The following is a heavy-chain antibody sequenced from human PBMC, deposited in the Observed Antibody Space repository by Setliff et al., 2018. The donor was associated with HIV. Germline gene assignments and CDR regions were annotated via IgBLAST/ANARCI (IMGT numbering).Heavy chain of an antibody. CDR3: AREYSSSSANWYFDL. D-gene: IGHD6-6*01. J-gene: IGHJ2*01. Sequence: SETLSLTCTVADGSISTGSYYWSWVRQPAGRGLEWIGRIYTSGSTNYNPSLKSRVTISVDVSKNQFYLKLSSVTAADTAVYYCAREYSSSSANWYFDLWGRGTLVTVS. V-gene: IGHV4-61*02. CDR1: DGSISTGSYY. CDR2: IYTSGST.